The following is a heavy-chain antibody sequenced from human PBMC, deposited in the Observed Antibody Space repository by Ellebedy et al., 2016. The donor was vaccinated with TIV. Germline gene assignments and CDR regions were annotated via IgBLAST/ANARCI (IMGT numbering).Heavy chain of an antibody. J-gene: IGHJ4*02. CDR2: ISWNSGSI. CDR3: AKKDIVASDH. Sequence: GGSLRLXXAASGFTFADYAMHWVRQAPGKGLEWVSGISWNSGSIGYADSVKGRFTISRDNAKNSLLLQMNSLRAEDTAVYYCAKKDIVASDHWGQGTLVIVSS. D-gene: IGHD5-12*01. CDR1: GFTFADYA. V-gene: IGHV3-9*01.